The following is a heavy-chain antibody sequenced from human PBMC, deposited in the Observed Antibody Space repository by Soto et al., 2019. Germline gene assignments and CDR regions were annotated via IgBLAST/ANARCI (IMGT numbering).Heavy chain of an antibody. Sequence: PGGSLRLSCAASGFTFSSYAMHWVRQAPGKGLEWVAVISHDGSITYSSDSVKGRFTMSRDNSNNTLFLQMSSLRSEDTAIYYCGKEGYWESHFYYLMALWGRGTTVTVS. V-gene: IGHV3-30*15. D-gene: IGHD3-16*01. CDR3: GKEGYWESHFYYLMAL. J-gene: IGHJ6*03. CDR2: ISHDGSIT. CDR1: GFTFSSYA.